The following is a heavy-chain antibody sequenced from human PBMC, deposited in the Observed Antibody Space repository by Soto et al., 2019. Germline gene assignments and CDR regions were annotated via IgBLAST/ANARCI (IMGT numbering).Heavy chain of an antibody. CDR2: IRSNTHGGTT. CDR1: GFSFGDYP. Sequence: EVQLVESGGGLVQPGRSLRLSCTASGFSFGDYPMTWVRQAPGKGLEWVGFIRSNTHGGTTEYAASVKGRFTISRDDSKSIAYLQMNSLKTEDTAVYYCTRELYGDYNYWGQGTLVTVSS. D-gene: IGHD4-17*01. CDR3: TRELYGDYNY. V-gene: IGHV3-49*04. J-gene: IGHJ4*02.